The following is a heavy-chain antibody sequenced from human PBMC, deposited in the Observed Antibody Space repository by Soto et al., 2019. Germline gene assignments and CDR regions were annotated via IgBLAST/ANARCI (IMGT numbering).Heavy chain of an antibody. D-gene: IGHD1-1*01. CDR3: XXXXXGHNNYYMDV. J-gene: IGHJ6*03. Sequence: QVQLVQSGAEVKTPGASVKVSCKASGYNFPSHDIYWVRQAAGQGHGWSGWXNXXXGXTXYSQKFQGXATLTRRTXXXXXXXXXXXXXXXXXXXXXXXXXXXGHNNYYMDVWGKGTTVTVSS. V-gene: IGHV1-8*02. CDR1: GYNFPSHD. CDR2: XNXXXGXT.